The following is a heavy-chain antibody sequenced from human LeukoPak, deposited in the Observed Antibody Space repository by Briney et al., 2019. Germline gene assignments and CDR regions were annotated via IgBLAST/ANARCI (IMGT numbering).Heavy chain of an antibody. CDR1: GYTLTSYD. J-gene: IGHJ3*02. CDR3: ARGRAGRPYYDYVWGSNDAFDI. Sequence: ASVKVSCKASGYTLTSYDINWVRQATGQGLEWMGWMNPNSGNTGYAQKFQGRVTITRNTSISTAYMELSSLRSEDTAVYYCARGRAGRPYYDYVWGSNDAFDIWGQGTMVTVSS. CDR2: MNPNSGNT. D-gene: IGHD3-16*01. V-gene: IGHV1-8*03.